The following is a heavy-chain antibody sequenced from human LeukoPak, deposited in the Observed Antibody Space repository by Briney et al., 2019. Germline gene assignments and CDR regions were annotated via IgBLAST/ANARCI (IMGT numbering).Heavy chain of an antibody. D-gene: IGHD4-17*01. Sequence: GGSLRLSCAASGFTFSSYSMNWVRQAPGKGLEWVSYISSSSSTIYYADSVKGRFTISRDNAKNSLYLQTNSLRAEDTAVYYCAREPRGTSTVTTLTWGQGTLVTVSS. CDR1: GFTFSSYS. CDR2: ISSSSSTI. V-gene: IGHV3-48*01. CDR3: AREPRGTSTVTTLT. J-gene: IGHJ4*02.